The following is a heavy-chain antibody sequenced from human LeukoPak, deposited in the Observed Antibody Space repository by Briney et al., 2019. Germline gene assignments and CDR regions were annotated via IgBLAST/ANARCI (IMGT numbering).Heavy chain of an antibody. D-gene: IGHD3-3*01. V-gene: IGHV4-39*07. Sequence: PSETLSLTCNVSGGSINSNNHYWGWIRQPPGKGLEWLGSINYSGTIFYSPSLNSRVTISVDTSGNQFSLKLTSATAADTAVYYCAREGGFYRPLDYSGQGTLVTVSS. CDR3: AREGGFYRPLDY. J-gene: IGHJ4*02. CDR1: GGSINSNNHY. CDR2: INYSGTI.